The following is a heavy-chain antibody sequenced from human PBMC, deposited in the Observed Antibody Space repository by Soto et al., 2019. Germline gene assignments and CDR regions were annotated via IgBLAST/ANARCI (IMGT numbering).Heavy chain of an antibody. V-gene: IGHV4-59*08. CDR1: GGSISSYY. CDR2: IYYSGST. J-gene: IGHJ4*02. D-gene: IGHD2-2*01. Sequence: SETLSLTCTVSGGSISSYYWSWIRQPPGKGLEWIGYIYYSGSTNYNPSLKSRVTISVDTSKNQFSLKLSSVTAADTAVYYCAGGGIDIVVVPAAIRSFDYWGQGTLVTVSS. CDR3: AGGGIDIVVVPAAIRSFDY.